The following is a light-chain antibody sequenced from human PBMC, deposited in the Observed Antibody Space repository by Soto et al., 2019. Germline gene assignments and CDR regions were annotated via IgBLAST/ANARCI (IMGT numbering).Light chain of an antibody. CDR3: QQSYSNSIT. CDR2: AAS. CDR1: QSISSH. Sequence: DIQMTQSPSSLSASIGDRVTTTCRASQSISSHLYWFQQKPGQAPKLLIYAASSLQSGVPSRFSGSGSGTDFTLTISSLQPEDFATYYCQQSYSNSITFGQGTRLEIK. V-gene: IGKV1-39*01. J-gene: IGKJ5*01.